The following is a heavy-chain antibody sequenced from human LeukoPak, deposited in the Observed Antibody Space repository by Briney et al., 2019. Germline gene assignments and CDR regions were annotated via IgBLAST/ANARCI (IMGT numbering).Heavy chain of an antibody. J-gene: IGHJ3*02. CDR2: ISGYKGNA. V-gene: IGHV1-18*01. Sequence: GASVTVSCKASGYRFSSYGITWVRQAPGQGLEWMGWISGYKGNAVYAQKFQGRVTMTIDTSTTTAYMEVRSLRSDDTAVYYCARDARGAAAADDPFDIWGQGTMVTVSS. D-gene: IGHD6-13*01. CDR3: ARDARGAAAADDPFDI. CDR1: GYRFSSYG.